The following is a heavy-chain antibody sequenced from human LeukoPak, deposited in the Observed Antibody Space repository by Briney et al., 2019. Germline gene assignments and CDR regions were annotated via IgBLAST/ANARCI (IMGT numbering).Heavy chain of an antibody. Sequence: SETLSLTCAVSGVSFDDYYWAWVRQTPGKGLEWIGEINHSGYTNDSPSLKSRVTLSIDTSRKQFSLNLRSVTVADAGTYYCTRMTTRHDYWGHGTLVTVSS. V-gene: IGHV4-34*01. J-gene: IGHJ4*01. CDR2: INHSGYT. CDR3: TRMTTRHDY. D-gene: IGHD4-17*01. CDR1: GVSFDDYY.